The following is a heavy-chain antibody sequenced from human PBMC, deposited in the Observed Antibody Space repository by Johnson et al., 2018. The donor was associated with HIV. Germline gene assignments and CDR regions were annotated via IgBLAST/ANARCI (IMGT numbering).Heavy chain of an antibody. V-gene: IGHV3-30*11. D-gene: IGHD1-26*01. CDR1: GFTFSSYA. Sequence: QVQLVESGGGVVQPGGSLRLSCAASGFTFSSYAMHWVRQAPGKGLEWVAVISYDGSNKYYADSVKGRFTISRDNSKNTLYLQMNSLRAEDTAVYFCARDSPWELTAFDIWGQGTMVTVSS. CDR2: ISYDGSNK. CDR3: ARDSPWELTAFDI. J-gene: IGHJ3*02.